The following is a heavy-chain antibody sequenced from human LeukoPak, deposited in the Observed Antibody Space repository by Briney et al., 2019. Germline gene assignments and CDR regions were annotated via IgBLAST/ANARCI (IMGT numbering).Heavy chain of an antibody. CDR1: GGSISRYY. CDR2: IDDSGNT. Sequence: SETLSLTCTVSGGSISRYYWSWIRRPPGKGLEWLGYIDDSGNTNYNPSLKSQVTISVDKFKNQFSLKLSFVTAADTAMYYCARSDYHNSGSHTVFDAFDIWGQGTRVTVSS. J-gene: IGHJ3*02. CDR3: ARSDYHNSGSHTVFDAFDI. D-gene: IGHD3-10*01. V-gene: IGHV4-59*01.